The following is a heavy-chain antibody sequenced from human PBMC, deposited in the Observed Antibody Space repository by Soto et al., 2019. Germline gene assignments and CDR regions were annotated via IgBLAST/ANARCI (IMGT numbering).Heavy chain of an antibody. J-gene: IGHJ4*02. D-gene: IGHD3-3*01. CDR1: GGSFSGYY. V-gene: IGHV4-34*01. Sequence: SETLSLTCAVYGGSFSGYYWSWIRQPPGKGLEWIGEINHSGSTNYNPSLKSRVTISVDTSKNQFSLKLSSVTAADTAVYYCARGRLRSDFWSGYSIYFDYCGPGTLVTVS. CDR3: ARGRLRSDFWSGYSIYFDY. CDR2: INHSGST.